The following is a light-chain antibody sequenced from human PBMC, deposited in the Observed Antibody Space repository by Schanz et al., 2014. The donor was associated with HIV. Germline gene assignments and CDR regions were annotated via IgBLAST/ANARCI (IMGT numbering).Light chain of an antibody. J-gene: IGLJ3*02. CDR2: NTY. CDR3: ATWDDSLNGWG. CDR1: SSTFRSNA. V-gene: IGLV1-44*01. Sequence: QSVLTQPPSASGTPGQRVTISCSGSSSTFRSNAVNWYQQLPGTAPKLLIYNTYHRPSGVPDRFSGSQSGTSASLAISGLQAEDEADFFCATWDDSLNGWGFGGGTKLTVL.